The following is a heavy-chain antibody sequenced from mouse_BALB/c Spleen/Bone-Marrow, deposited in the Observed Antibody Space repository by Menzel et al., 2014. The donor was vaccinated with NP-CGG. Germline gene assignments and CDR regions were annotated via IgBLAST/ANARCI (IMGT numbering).Heavy chain of an antibody. J-gene: IGHJ2*01. V-gene: IGHV1-67*01. CDR1: GYTFTDYA. Sequence: LQESGPELVRPGVSVKISCKGSGYTFTDYAMHWVKQSHAKSLEWIGVISTCSGNTNYNQKFEGKATMTVDKSSSTAYMELARLTSEDSSIYYCARWYYFDYWGQGTTLTVSS. CDR3: ARWYYFDY. CDR2: ISTCSGNT.